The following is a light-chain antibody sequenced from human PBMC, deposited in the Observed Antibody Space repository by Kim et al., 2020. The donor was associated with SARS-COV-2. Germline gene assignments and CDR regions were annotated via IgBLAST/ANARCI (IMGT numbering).Light chain of an antibody. CDR3: CSYAGSSTLV. J-gene: IGLJ2*01. CDR1: SSDVGSYNL. CDR2: EVS. Sequence: QSALTQPASVSGSPGQSITISCTGTSSDVGSYNLVSWYQQHPGKAPKLMIFEVSERPSGVSHRFSASKSGNTASLTISGLQAEDEADYYCCSYAGSSTLVFGGGTKLTVL. V-gene: IGLV2-23*02.